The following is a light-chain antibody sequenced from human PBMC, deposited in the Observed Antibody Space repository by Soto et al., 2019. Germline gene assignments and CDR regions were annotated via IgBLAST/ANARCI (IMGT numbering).Light chain of an antibody. J-gene: IGLJ2*01. V-gene: IGLV1-40*01. CDR2: VNN. CDR3: QSYDSSLSVV. Sequence: QSVLTQPPSVSGAPGQRVTISCTGSSSNIGAGYDVHWYQQLPGTAPKLRIYVNNNRPSGVPDRFSGSKSGTSASLAITGLQAEDEADYYCQSYDSSLSVVFGGGTKLTVL. CDR1: SSNIGAGYD.